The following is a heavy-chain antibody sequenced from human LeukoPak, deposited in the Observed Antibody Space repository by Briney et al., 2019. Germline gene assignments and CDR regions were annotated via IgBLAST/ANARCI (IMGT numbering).Heavy chain of an antibody. CDR1: GFTFSSYS. Sequence: PGGSLRLSCAASGFTFSSYSMNWVRQAPGKGLEWVSSISSSSSYIYYADSVKGRFTISRDNAKNSLYLQMNSLRAEDTAVYYCARGRAYCGGDCYPTYYYYYYMDVWGKGTTVTVSS. J-gene: IGHJ6*03. CDR3: ARGRAYCGGDCYPTYYYYYYMDV. V-gene: IGHV3-21*01. CDR2: ISSSSSYI. D-gene: IGHD2-21*02.